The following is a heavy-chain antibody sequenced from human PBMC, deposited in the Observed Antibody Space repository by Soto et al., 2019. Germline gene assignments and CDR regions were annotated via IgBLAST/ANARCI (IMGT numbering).Heavy chain of an antibody. CDR3: ARTRRGETAITTDGLDL. J-gene: IGHJ5*02. V-gene: IGHV3-33*01. D-gene: IGHD5-18*01. Sequence: QEQLVESGGGVVQPGRSLRLSCAASGFSFNTYGMNWVRQAPGRGLEWVALIWYHGAYEYYADSVKGRFTISRDNSRNTLYLQMNSLKAEDAAVYYCARTRRGETAITTDGLDLWGQGTQVTVSS. CDR1: GFSFNTYG. CDR2: IWYHGAYE.